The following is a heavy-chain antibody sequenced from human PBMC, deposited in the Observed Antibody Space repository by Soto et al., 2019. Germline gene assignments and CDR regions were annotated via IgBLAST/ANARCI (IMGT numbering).Heavy chain of an antibody. D-gene: IGHD3-16*01. Sequence: QVQLVQSGGEVKKHGASVKVSFKTSGYTFTTYGISWVRQAPGQGLEWVGWISAYSGKTHYAQKFQGKVTMTTDTSTNTAYLELRSLRSDETAVYYCARDPYLGDHQYWGQGTLVTVSS. J-gene: IGHJ4*02. V-gene: IGHV1-18*01. CDR2: ISAYSGKT. CDR1: GYTFTTYG. CDR3: ARDPYLGDHQY.